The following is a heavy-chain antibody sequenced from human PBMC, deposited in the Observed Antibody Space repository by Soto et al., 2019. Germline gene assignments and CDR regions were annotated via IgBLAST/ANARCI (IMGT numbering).Heavy chain of an antibody. CDR2: IYYSGST. V-gene: IGHV4-39*01. CDR1: GGSISSSSYY. J-gene: IGHJ6*02. Sequence: SETLSLTCTVSGGSISSSSYYWGWIRQPPGKGLEWIGSIYYSGSTYYNPSLKSRVTISVDTSKNQFSLKLSSVTAADTAVYYCARPRSGYYYGMDVWGQGTTVTVSS. D-gene: IGHD2-8*02. CDR3: ARPRSGYYYGMDV.